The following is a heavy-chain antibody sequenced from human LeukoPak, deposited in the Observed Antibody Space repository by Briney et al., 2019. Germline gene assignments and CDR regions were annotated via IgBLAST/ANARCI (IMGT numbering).Heavy chain of an antibody. CDR3: AKGISGSNYYYYYMDV. CDR2: ISYDGSNK. D-gene: IGHD1-26*01. J-gene: IGHJ6*03. CDR1: GFTFSSYG. V-gene: IGHV3-30*18. Sequence: PGGSLRLSCAASGFTFSSYGMHWVRQAPGKGLEWVAVISYDGSNKYYADSVKGRFTISRDNSKNTLYLQMNSLRAEDTAVYYCAKGISGSNYYYYYMDVWGKGTTVTVSS.